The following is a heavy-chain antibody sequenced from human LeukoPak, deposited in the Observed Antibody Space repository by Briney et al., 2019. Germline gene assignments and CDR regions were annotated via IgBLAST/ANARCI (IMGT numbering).Heavy chain of an antibody. V-gene: IGHV1-2*02. CDR2: INPSGGT. Sequence: ASVKVSFKASGYTFTGYYMHWVRQAPGQGLEWMGWINPSGGTNYAQKFQGRVTMTRDTSISTAYMELSRLRSDDTAVYYCATLSVVVVPAELNWGQGTLVTVSS. CDR3: ATLSVVVVPAELN. D-gene: IGHD2-15*01. J-gene: IGHJ4*02. CDR1: GYTFTGYY.